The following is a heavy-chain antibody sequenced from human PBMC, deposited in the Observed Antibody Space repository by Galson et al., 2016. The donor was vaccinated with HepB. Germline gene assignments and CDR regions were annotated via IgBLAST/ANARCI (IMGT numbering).Heavy chain of an antibody. CDR1: GYSFTGYY. CDR3: ARVKWLRSPFDM. Sequence: SVTVSCKASGYSFTGYYMHWVRQAPGQGLEWMGMINPSGGSPTYTQKFLGRVTMTRDMSTSTVYMELRSLRSEDTAVYYCARVKWLRSPFDMWGQGTMVTVSS. CDR2: INPSGGSP. J-gene: IGHJ3*02. D-gene: IGHD5-12*01. V-gene: IGHV1-46*03.